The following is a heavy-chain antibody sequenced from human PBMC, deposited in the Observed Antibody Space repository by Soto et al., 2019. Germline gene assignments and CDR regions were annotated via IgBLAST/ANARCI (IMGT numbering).Heavy chain of an antibody. D-gene: IGHD6-13*01. V-gene: IGHV3-23*01. CDR2: IGGNVGGT. CDR3: AKGRLAGANMAFGV. J-gene: IGHJ3*01. CDR1: GFTFSNYG. Sequence: EMQLLESGGGLVQPGGSLRLSCAASGFTFSNYGMTWVRQAPGKGLEWVAAIGGNVGGTYYADSVKGRFTVSRDDSKSTLYLQMNSLRAEDTALYYCAKGRLAGANMAFGVWGQGTMVTVSS.